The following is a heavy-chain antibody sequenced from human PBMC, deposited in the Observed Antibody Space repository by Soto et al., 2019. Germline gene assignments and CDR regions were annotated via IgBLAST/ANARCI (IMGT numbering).Heavy chain of an antibody. Sequence: SETLSLTCTVSGGSISSSSYYWGWIRQPPGKGLEWIGSIYYSGSTYYNPSLKSRVTISVDTSKNQFSLKLSSVTAADTAVYYCASISRRGSGRRKAGYYYDSSGYWQSYYYYGMDAWGQGTTVTVSS. D-gene: IGHD3-22*01. V-gene: IGHV4-39*01. J-gene: IGHJ6*02. CDR2: IYYSGST. CDR3: ASISRRGSGRRKAGYYYDSSGYWQSYYYYGMDA. CDR1: GGSISSSSYY.